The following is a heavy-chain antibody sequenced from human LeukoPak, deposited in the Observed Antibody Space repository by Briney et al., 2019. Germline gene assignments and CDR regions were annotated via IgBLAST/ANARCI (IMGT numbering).Heavy chain of an antibody. Sequence: ASVKVSCKASGYTFTSYDINWVRQATGQGLEWVGWVNTNSGGTSYAQRFQGRVTMTRDTSINTAYMELNRLTSEDTAVYYCSRDSVDSSGQGALQHWGQGTLVTVSS. CDR3: SRDSVDSSGQGALQH. D-gene: IGHD3-22*01. V-gene: IGHV1-2*02. CDR1: GYTFTSYD. CDR2: VNTNSGGT. J-gene: IGHJ1*01.